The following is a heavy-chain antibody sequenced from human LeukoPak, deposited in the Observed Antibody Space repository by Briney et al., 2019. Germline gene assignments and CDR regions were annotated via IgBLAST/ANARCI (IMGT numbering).Heavy chain of an antibody. J-gene: IGHJ3*02. D-gene: IGHD3-22*01. CDR2: ITPRGGST. Sequence: ASVKVSCKASGYTFTSHFMHWVRQAPGQGLELMGIITPRGGSTSYTQKFQGRVTMTRDASTSTVYMELSSLRSEDTAVYYCARVKSYYYDTSDKDAFDIWGQGTMVTVSS. CDR3: ARVKSYYYDTSDKDAFDI. CDR1: GYTFTSHF. V-gene: IGHV1-46*01.